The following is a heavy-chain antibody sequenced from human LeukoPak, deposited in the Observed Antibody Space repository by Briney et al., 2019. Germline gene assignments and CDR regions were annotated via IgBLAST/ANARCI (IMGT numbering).Heavy chain of an antibody. CDR1: GGSISNYY. CDR2: IHYSGST. CDR3: ARAGGYCSSTSCEFDY. D-gene: IGHD2-2*01. J-gene: IGHJ4*02. Sequence: SETLSLTCTVSGGSISNYYWSWIRQPSGKGLEWIGYIHYSGSTSYNPSLKSRVTISVDTSKNQFSLRLSSVTAADTAVYYCARAGGYCSSTSCEFDYWGQGTLVTVSS. V-gene: IGHV4-59*01.